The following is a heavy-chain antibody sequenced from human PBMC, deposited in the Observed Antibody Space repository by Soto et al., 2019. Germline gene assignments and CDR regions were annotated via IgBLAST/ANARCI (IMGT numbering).Heavy chain of an antibody. CDR3: ARVRGYSYDFDY. CDR2: IYGGAST. Sequence: SLRLSCAASGFTVSSNYMSWVRQAPGKGLEWVSVIYGGASTYYADSVKGRFTISRDNSKNTLYLQMNSLRAEDTAVYYCARVRGYSYDFDYWGQGTLVTVSS. V-gene: IGHV3-53*01. J-gene: IGHJ4*02. D-gene: IGHD5-18*01. CDR1: GFTVSSNY.